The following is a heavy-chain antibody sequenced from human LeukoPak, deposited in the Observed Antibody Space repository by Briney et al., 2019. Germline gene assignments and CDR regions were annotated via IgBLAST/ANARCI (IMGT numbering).Heavy chain of an antibody. CDR3: ARDVVAAAGESDD. J-gene: IGHJ4*02. D-gene: IGHD6-13*01. CDR2: IYYSGST. V-gene: IGHV4-39*07. Sequence: SETLSLTCTASGGSICRSADYWGWIRQPPGKGLEWIGTIYYSGSTYYNPSLKSRVTISVDTSKNQFSLKLTSVTAADTAVYYCARDVVAAAGESDDWGQGTPVTVSS. CDR1: GGSICRSADY.